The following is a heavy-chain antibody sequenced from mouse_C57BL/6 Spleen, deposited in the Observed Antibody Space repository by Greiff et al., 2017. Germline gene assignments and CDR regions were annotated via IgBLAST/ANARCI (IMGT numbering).Heavy chain of an antibody. Sequence: EVQLQQSGPELVKPGASVKISCKASGYSFTDYYMNWVKQSNGKSLEWIGVIIPNYGTTSYNQKFKGKATLTADQSSTTAYMQLNSLTSEDSAVYDCARSGTSAVRNWYLDVWGTGTTVTVSS. CDR3: ARSGTSAVRNWYLDV. CDR1: GYSFTDYY. J-gene: IGHJ1*03. V-gene: IGHV1-39*01. D-gene: IGHD1-1*01. CDR2: IIPNYGTT.